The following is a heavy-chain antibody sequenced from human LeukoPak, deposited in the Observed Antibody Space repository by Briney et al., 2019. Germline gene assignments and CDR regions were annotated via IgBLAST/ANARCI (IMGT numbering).Heavy chain of an antibody. D-gene: IGHD3-16*01. V-gene: IGHV4-59*08. Sequence: PSETLSLTCTVSGGSISGTYYWSWIRQPPGKGLEWIGYIYYTGTTDSNPSLKSRVTISLDTSKNQFSLNLSSVTAADPAVYYCARRWVYDKRAFDAWGQGTMVTVSS. J-gene: IGHJ3*01. CDR3: ARRWVYDKRAFDA. CDR2: IYYTGTT. CDR1: GGSISGTYY.